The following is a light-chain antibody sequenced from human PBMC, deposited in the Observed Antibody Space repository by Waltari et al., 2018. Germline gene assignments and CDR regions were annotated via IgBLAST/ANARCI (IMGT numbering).Light chain of an antibody. CDR1: SSNIGSNT. Sequence: QSVLTQPPSASGTPGQRVTISCSGSSSNIGSNTVNWYQQLPGTAPKLLISTNSYRPSRVPDRFSGSKSGTSAALDIRGLQSEAEADYYCAAWDVSLNGWVFGGGTKLTVL. J-gene: IGLJ3*02. CDR2: TNS. CDR3: AAWDVSLNGWV. V-gene: IGLV1-44*01.